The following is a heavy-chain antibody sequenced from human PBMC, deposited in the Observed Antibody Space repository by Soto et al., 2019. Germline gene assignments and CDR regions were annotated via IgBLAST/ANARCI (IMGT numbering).Heavy chain of an antibody. V-gene: IGHV4-30-4*01. J-gene: IGHJ4*02. CDR3: ARIIAAAGITTHPADDY. Sequence: QVQLQESGPGLVKPSQTLSLTCTVSGGSISSGDYYWSWIRQPPGKGLEWIGYIYYSGSTYYNPSLKSLVTISVDTSKNQFSLKLSSVTAADAAVYYCARIIAAAGITTHPADDYWGQGTLVTVSS. D-gene: IGHD6-13*01. CDR1: GGSISSGDYY. CDR2: IYYSGST.